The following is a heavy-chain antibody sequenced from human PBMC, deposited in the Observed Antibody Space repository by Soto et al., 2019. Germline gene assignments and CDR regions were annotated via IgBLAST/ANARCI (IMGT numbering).Heavy chain of an antibody. CDR1: GGSTSSYY. V-gene: IGHV4-4*07. CDR3: ARVSSSYYDSSGYYFRWFDP. D-gene: IGHD3-22*01. J-gene: IGHJ5*02. Sequence: KASETLSLTCTVSGGSTSSYYWSWIRQPAGKGLEWIGRIYTSGSTNYNPSLKSRVTMSVDTSKNQFSLKLSSVTAADTAVYYCARVSSSYYDSSGYYFRWFDPWGQGTLVTVSS. CDR2: IYTSGST.